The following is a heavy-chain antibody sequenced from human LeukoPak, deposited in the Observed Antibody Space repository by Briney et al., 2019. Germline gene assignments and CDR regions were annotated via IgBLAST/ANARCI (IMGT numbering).Heavy chain of an antibody. V-gene: IGHV3-7*01. Sequence: TGGSLRLSCAASGFTFSSYWMSWVRQAPGKGLEWVANIKQDGSEKFYVDSVKGRFTISRDNAKNSLYLQMNSLRAEDTAAYYCARVKGVADFWSGWYYYYGLDVWGQGTTVTVSS. CDR2: IKQDGSEK. D-gene: IGHD3-3*01. J-gene: IGHJ6*02. CDR3: ARVKGVADFWSGWYYYYGLDV. CDR1: GFTFSSYW.